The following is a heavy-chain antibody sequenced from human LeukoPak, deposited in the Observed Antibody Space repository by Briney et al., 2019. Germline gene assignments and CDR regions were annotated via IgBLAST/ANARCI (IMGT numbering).Heavy chain of an antibody. Sequence: PSETLSLTCTVSGGSISSSSYYWGWIRQPPGKGLEWIGSIYYSGSTYYNPSLKSRVTISVDTSKNQFSLKLSSVTAADTAVYYCARALLWRGYFDYWGQGTLVTVSS. V-gene: IGHV4-39*07. CDR3: ARALLWRGYFDY. D-gene: IGHD2-21*01. J-gene: IGHJ4*02. CDR1: GGSISSSSYY. CDR2: IYYSGST.